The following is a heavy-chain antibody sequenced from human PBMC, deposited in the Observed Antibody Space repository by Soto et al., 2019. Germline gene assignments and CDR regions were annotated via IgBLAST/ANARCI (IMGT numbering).Heavy chain of an antibody. Sequence: QVQLQESGPGLVKPSQTLSLTCTVSGGSISSGDYYWSWIRQHPGKGLEWIGYIYYSGSTYYNPSLNSRATISVDTSKNQFSPKLSSATAANTTVASCAGWWSGSPQGFDPWGPGALVTVSS. CDR3: AGWWSGSPQGFDP. V-gene: IGHV4-31*03. CDR2: IYYSGST. CDR1: GGSISSGDYY. J-gene: IGHJ5*02. D-gene: IGHD3-3*01.